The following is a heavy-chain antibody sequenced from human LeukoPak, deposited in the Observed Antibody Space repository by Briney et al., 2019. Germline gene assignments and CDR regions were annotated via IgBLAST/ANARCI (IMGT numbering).Heavy chain of an antibody. Sequence: SETLSLTCTVSGGSISSNNYYWGWIRQPPGKGLEWIGSIYYSGSPYYNPSLKSRVTISLATSKSQFSLKLTSVTAADTAVYYCARAPIPYDRSRTDYRFDPWGQGTLVTVAS. D-gene: IGHD3-16*01. CDR2: IYYSGSP. CDR1: GGSISSNNYY. J-gene: IGHJ5*02. CDR3: ARAPIPYDRSRTDYRFDP. V-gene: IGHV4-39*07.